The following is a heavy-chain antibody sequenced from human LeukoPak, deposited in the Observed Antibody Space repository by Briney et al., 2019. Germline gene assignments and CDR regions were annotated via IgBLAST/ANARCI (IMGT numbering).Heavy chain of an antibody. CDR1: GGSISSDSYY. J-gene: IGHJ4*02. CDR2: LYYRGSA. D-gene: IGHD3-22*01. Sequence: SETLSLTCIVSGGSISSDSYYWAWIRQPPGKGLQWIGSLYYRGSAYYGPPLKGRVTISGDTSQNQFSLKLSSVTATDTAVYYCAKDSVPYYYDSSGYYFPDYWGQGTLVTVSS. CDR3: AKDSVPYYYDSSGYYFPDY. V-gene: IGHV4-39*02.